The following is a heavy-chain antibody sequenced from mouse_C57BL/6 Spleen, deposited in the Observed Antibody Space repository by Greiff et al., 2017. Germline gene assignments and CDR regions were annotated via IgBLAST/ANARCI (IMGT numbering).Heavy chain of an antibody. CDR1: GYTFTSYW. CDR3: AALYYYGSSLYYFDY. D-gene: IGHD1-1*01. CDR2: IHPNSGST. V-gene: IGHV1-64*01. Sequence: QVQLQQPGAELVKPGASVKLSCKASGYTFTSYWMHWVKQRPGQGLEWIGMIHPNSGSTNYNEKFKSKATLTVDKSSSTAYMELSSLTSEDSAVYYCAALYYYGSSLYYFDYWGQGTTRTVSS. J-gene: IGHJ2*01.